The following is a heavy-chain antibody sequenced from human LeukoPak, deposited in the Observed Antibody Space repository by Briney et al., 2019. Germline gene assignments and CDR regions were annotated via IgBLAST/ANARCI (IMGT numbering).Heavy chain of an antibody. CDR2: ISSSSSTI. V-gene: IGHV3-48*01. J-gene: IGHJ3*02. Sequence: GGSLRLSCAASGFTFSSYSMNWVRQAPGKGLEWASYISSSSSTIYYADSVKGRFTISRDNAKNSLYLQMNSLRAEDTAVYYCARDGSITMIVVVPDAFDIWGQGTMVTVSS. CDR3: ARDGSITMIVVVPDAFDI. CDR1: GFTFSSYS. D-gene: IGHD3-22*01.